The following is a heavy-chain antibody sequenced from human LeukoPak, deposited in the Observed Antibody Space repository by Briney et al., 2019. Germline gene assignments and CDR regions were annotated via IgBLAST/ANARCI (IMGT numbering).Heavy chain of an antibody. CDR3: AKDREGTTFDY. Sequence: GRSLRLSCAASGFTFSNYDMHWVRQAPGKGLEWVAVIAYDGSNKYYADSVKGRFTISRDNSKNTVYLQINSLRTEDTAVYYCAKDREGTTFDYWGQGNQFTVSS. D-gene: IGHD1-7*01. V-gene: IGHV3-30*18. J-gene: IGHJ4*02. CDR1: GFTFSNYD. CDR2: IAYDGSNK.